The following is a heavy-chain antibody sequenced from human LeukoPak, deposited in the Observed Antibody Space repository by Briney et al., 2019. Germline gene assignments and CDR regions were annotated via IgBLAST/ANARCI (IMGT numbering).Heavy chain of an antibody. CDR2: IYHSGRT. V-gene: IGHV4-4*02. CDR3: ARAPGEGGYYFDY. CDR1: VGSISSCNW. J-gene: IGHJ4*02. Sequence: SETLSLTCALSVGSISSCNWWSWVRQPPGKGLEWIGEIYHSGRTNYNPSLKSRVPISVDKSKNQFSLKLSSVTAADTAVYYCARAPGEGGYYFDYWGQGTLVTVSS. D-gene: IGHD1-26*01.